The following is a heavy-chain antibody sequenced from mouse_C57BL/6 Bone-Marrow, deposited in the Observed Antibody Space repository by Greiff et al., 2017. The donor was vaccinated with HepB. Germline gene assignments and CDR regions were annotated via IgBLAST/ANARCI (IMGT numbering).Heavy chain of an antibody. J-gene: IGHJ2*01. D-gene: IGHD1-1*01. CDR2: IWSGGST. Sequence: LVESGPGLVQPSQSLSITCTVSGFSLTSYGVHWVRQSPGKGLEWLGVIWSGGSTDYNAAFISRLSISKDNSKSQVFFKMNSLQADDTAIYYCARNRGLYYFYYWGQGTTLTVSS. V-gene: IGHV2-2*01. CDR3: ARNRGLYYFYY. CDR1: GFSLTSYG.